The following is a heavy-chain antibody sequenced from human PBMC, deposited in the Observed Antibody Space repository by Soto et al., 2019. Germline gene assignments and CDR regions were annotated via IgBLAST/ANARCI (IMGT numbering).Heavy chain of an antibody. Sequence: QVQLVQSGAEVKTPGSSVRVSCKTAGRTFLISAIAWVRQAPGQGLEWMGGIIPILGTIHIAQNFQGRVKLTADRSNSNAYLDLSRLRSGDTATKFRARGKEWEPASKPFFFEYLGQGSQVIVSS. J-gene: IGHJ4*02. CDR2: IIPILGTI. V-gene: IGHV1-69*06. CDR3: ARGKEWEPASKPFFFEY. CDR1: GRTFLISA. D-gene: IGHD1-26*01.